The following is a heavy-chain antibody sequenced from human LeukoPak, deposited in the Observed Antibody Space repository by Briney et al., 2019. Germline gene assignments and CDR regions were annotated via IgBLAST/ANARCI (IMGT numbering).Heavy chain of an antibody. J-gene: IGHJ5*02. Sequence: SETLSLTCTVSDYSISSAYFWGWVRQPPGKGLEWIGSINHSGTTYYNPSLKSRVTISVDTSNNQFSLRLSSVTASDTAIYYCARLQTMAGNNWFDPWGQGTLVTVSS. CDR3: ARLQTMAGNNWFDP. CDR1: DYSISSAYF. CDR2: INHSGTT. D-gene: IGHD6-19*01. V-gene: IGHV4-38-2*02.